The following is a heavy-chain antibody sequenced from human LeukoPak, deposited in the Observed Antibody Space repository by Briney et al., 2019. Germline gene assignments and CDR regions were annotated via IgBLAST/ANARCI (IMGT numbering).Heavy chain of an antibody. Sequence: ASVKASCKASGYTFTSYDINWVRQATGQGLEWMGWMNPNSGNTGYAQKFQGRVTITRNTSISTAYMELSSLRSEDTAVYYCARGAIRLGWFDPWGQGTLVTVSS. CDR1: GYTFTSYD. J-gene: IGHJ5*02. D-gene: IGHD3-16*01. CDR2: MNPNSGNT. CDR3: ARGAIRLGWFDP. V-gene: IGHV1-8*03.